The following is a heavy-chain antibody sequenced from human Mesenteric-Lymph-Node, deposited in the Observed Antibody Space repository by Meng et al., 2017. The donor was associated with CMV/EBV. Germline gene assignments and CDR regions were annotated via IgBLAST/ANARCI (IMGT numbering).Heavy chain of an antibody. CDR3: ARHRREGSGYYPYFDY. V-gene: IGHV4-4*02. CDR1: GGSFHNTKW. J-gene: IGHJ4*02. CDR2: IYHHGST. D-gene: IGHD3-3*01. Sequence: GGSFHNTKWWTWLRQPPGRGLEWIGQIYHHGSTKKSPSLKRRFIIALDRPKNQFSLKLSSVTAADTAVYYCARHRREGSGYYPYFDYWGQGTLVTVSS.